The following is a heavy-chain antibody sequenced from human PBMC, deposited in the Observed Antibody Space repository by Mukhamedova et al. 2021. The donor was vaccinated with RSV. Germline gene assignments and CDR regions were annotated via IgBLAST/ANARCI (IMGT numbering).Heavy chain of an antibody. D-gene: IGHD3-10*01. CDR3: ARGNRVRLWFGAFDY. CDR2: ISNSGATI. V-gene: IGHV3-48*03. Sequence: VAYISNSGATIYYADSVRGRFTISRDNAKNSLYLQVNSLRAEDTAVYYCARGNRVRLWFGAFDYWGRGTLVTVSS. J-gene: IGHJ4*02.